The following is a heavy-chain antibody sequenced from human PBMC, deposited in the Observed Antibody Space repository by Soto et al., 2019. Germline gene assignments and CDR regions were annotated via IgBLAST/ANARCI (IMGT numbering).Heavy chain of an antibody. V-gene: IGHV4-59*08. J-gene: IGHJ6*02. CDR2: IYHSGSS. CDR1: GGSISSYY. D-gene: IGHD3-22*01. CDR3: ARRLYYDSSGFEGGGMDV. Sequence: SETLSLTCTVSGGSISSYYWSWIRQPPGKGLEWIGYIYHSGSSNYNPSLKSRVTILLDTSKNQLSLKLSSVTAADTAVYYCARRLYYDSSGFEGGGMDVWGQGTTVTVSS.